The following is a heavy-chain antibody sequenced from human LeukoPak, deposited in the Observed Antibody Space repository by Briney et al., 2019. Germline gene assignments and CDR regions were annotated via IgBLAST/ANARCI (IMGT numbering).Heavy chain of an antibody. CDR3: VRDLGWNEDY. Sequence: SGGSLRLSCAASGFTFRSYWMHWVRQAPGKGLFWVSRINSDGSRIGYADSVEGRFTISRDNAKNTLYLQMNSLRVEDTAVYYCVRDLGWNEDYWGQGTLVTVSS. CDR2: INSDGSRI. D-gene: IGHD1-1*01. V-gene: IGHV3-74*01. CDR1: GFTFRSYW. J-gene: IGHJ4*02.